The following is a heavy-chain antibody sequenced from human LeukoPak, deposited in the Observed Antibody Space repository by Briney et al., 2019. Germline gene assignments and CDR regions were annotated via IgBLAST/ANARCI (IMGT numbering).Heavy chain of an antibody. D-gene: IGHD3-10*01. CDR2: ISSSSSII. CDR1: GFTFSDYT. J-gene: IGHJ4*02. V-gene: IGHV3-48*04. CDR3: ARDFSGSGSYYSTFDY. Sequence: PGGSLRLSCAASGFTFSDYTMNWVRQAPGKGLEWVSYISSSSSIIYYADSVKGRFTISRDNAKNSLYLQMNSLRAEDTAMYYCARDFSGSGSYYSTFDYWGQGTLVTVSS.